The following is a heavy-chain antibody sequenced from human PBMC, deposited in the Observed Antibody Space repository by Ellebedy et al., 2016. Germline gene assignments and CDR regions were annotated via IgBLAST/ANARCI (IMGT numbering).Heavy chain of an antibody. CDR1: GFTVSSNY. CDR2: IYSGGST. V-gene: IGHV3-66*01. CDR3: ASAHYADYFDY. Sequence: GGSLRLSCAASGFTVSSNYMSWVRQAPGKGLEWVSVIYSGGSTYYADSVKGRFTISRDNSKNTLYLQMNSLRAEDTAVYYCASAHYADYFDYWGQGTLVTVSS. D-gene: IGHD2-2*01. J-gene: IGHJ4*02.